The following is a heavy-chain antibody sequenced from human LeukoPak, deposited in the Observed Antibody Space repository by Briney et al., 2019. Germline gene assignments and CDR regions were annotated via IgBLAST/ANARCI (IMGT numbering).Heavy chain of an antibody. Sequence: GGSLRLSCAASGFAFDDYAMHWVRQAPGKGLEWVSLISGDGGSTYYADSVKGRFTISRDNSKNSLYLQMNSLRTEDTALYYCAKDIAAAGRAEYFQHWGQGTLVTVSS. CDR2: ISGDGGST. CDR3: AKDIAAAGRAEYFQH. V-gene: IGHV3-43*02. J-gene: IGHJ1*01. CDR1: GFAFDDYA. D-gene: IGHD6-13*01.